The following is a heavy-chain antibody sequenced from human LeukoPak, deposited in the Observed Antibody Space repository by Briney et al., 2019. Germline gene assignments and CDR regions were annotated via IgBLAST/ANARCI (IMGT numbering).Heavy chain of an antibody. J-gene: IGHJ2*01. CDR3: ARLHSSSWYFDL. V-gene: IGHV5-51*01. CDR2: IFPADSDT. Sequence: GESLKISCRASGYSFTTYWIGWVRQMPGKGLEWMGVIFPADSDTRYSPSFQGQVTISADKSISTAYLQWSSLKASDTAMYYCARLHSSSWYFDLWGRGTLVTVSS. CDR1: GYSFTTYW. D-gene: IGHD6-13*01.